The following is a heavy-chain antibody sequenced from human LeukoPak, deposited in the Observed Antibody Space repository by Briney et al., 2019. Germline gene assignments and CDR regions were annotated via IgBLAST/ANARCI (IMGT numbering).Heavy chain of an antibody. V-gene: IGHV1-2*04. Sequence: GASVKVSCKASGYTFTGYYMHWVRQAPGQGLEWMGWINPNSGGTNYAQKFQGWVTMTRDTSISTAYMELSRLRSDDTAVYYCARESCSGGSCYSFGLGAFDIWGQGTMVIVSS. CDR1: GYTFTGYY. CDR2: INPNSGGT. D-gene: IGHD2-15*01. J-gene: IGHJ3*02. CDR3: ARESCSGGSCYSFGLGAFDI.